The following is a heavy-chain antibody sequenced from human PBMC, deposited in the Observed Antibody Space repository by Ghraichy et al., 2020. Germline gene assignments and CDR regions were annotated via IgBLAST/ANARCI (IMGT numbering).Heavy chain of an antibody. CDR3: ARDGVIGGWPHNDYYYGMDV. Sequence: ASVKVSCKASGYTFTSYGISWVRQAPGQGLEWMGWISAYNGNTNYAQKLQGRVTMTTDTSTSTAYMELRSLRSADTAGYYCARDGVIGGWPHNDYYYGMDVWGQGTTVTVSS. D-gene: IGHD6-19*01. V-gene: IGHV1-18*01. J-gene: IGHJ6*02. CDR2: ISAYNGNT. CDR1: GYTFTSYG.